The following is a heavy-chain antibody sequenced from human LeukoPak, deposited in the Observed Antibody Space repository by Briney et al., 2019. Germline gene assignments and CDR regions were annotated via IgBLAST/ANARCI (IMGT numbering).Heavy chain of an antibody. D-gene: IGHD3-22*01. Sequence: SETLSLTCTVSGGSISSYYWSWIRQPPGKGLEWIGYIYYSGSTNYNPSLKSRVTISVDTSKNQFSLKLSSVTAADTAVYYCARVSREADSSGPFDYWGQGTLVTVSS. V-gene: IGHV4-59*08. CDR2: IYYSGST. CDR3: ARVSREADSSGPFDY. CDR1: GGSISSYY. J-gene: IGHJ4*02.